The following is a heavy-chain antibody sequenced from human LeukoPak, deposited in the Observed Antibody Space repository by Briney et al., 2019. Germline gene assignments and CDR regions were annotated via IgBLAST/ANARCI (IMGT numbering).Heavy chain of an antibody. J-gene: IGHJ4*02. CDR3: ARGSHRLYDYVWGTYESKDY. D-gene: IGHD3-16*01. CDR1: GYTFNNDG. Sequence: ASVKVSCKACGYTFNNDGISWVRQAPGQGLEWMGWISGYNANTNYVQKFQGRVTMTTDTSTHTAYMELRSLRSDDTAVYYCARGSHRLYDYVWGTYESKDYWGQGTLVTVSS. V-gene: IGHV1-18*01. CDR2: ISGYNANT.